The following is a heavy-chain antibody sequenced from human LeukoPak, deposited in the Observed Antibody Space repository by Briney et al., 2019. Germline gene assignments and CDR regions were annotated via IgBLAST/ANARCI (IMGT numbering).Heavy chain of an antibody. CDR3: ARGFGSGSDYYFDY. CDR1: GFTFSSYA. J-gene: IGHJ4*02. Sequence: GRSLRLSCAASGFTFSSYAMHWVRQAPGKGLEWVAVISYDGSNKYYADSVKGRFTISRDNSKNTLYLQMNSLRAEDTAVYYCARGFGSGSDYYFDYWGQGTLVTVSS. CDR2: ISYDGSNK. V-gene: IGHV3-30*04. D-gene: IGHD6-19*01.